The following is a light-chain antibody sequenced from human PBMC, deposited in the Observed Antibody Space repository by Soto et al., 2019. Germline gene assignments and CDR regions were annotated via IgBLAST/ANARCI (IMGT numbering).Light chain of an antibody. J-gene: IGLJ3*02. Sequence: QSALTQPASVSGSPGQSITISWTGTSSDIGSHNFVSWYQQRPGKAPKLMIFEVTKPPSGVSNRFSASKSGNTASLTISGVQAEDEADYYCCSYAGTTTWVFGGGTKLTVL. V-gene: IGLV2-23*02. CDR3: CSYAGTTTWV. CDR1: SSDIGSHNF. CDR2: EVT.